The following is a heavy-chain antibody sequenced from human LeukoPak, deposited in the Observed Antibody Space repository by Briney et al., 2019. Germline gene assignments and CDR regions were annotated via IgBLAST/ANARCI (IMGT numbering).Heavy chain of an antibody. D-gene: IGHD6-19*01. CDR1: GYTFKNYG. J-gene: IGHJ5*01. Sequence: ASVKVSCKASGYTFKNYGISWVRQAPGQGLEWMGWISTYNGDTKHAQKVQGRLTLTADASTSKAYMELRGLRSDDTAVYYCARDPSNTSGWHIWFDFWGQRTLVTVSS. CDR3: ARDPSNTSGWHIWFDF. CDR2: ISTYNGDT. V-gene: IGHV1-18*04.